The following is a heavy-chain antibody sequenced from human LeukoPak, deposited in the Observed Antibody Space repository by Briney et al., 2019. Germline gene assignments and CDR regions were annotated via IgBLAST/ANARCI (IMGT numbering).Heavy chain of an antibody. CDR2: IYNSGST. J-gene: IGHJ5*02. V-gene: IGHV4-4*02. CDR3: AREGDSNSVGWFDP. CDR1: GGSISSSNW. D-gene: IGHD6-13*01. Sequence: SETLSLTCAVSGGSISSSNWWSWVRQPPGKGLEWIGEIYNSGSTNYNPSLKSRVTISVDKSKNQFSLKLSSVTAADTAVYYCAREGDSNSVGWFDPWGQGTLVTVSS.